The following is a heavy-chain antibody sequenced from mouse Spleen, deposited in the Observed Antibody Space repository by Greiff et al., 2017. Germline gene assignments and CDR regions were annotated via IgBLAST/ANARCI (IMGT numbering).Heavy chain of an antibody. CDR1: GFAFSSYD. Sequence: VQLKESGGGLVKPGGSLKLSCAASGFAFSSYDMSWVRQTPEKRLEWVATISSGGSYTYYPDSVKGRFTISRDNARNILYLQMSSLRSEDTAMYYCARGGIHFDYWGQGTTLTVSS. J-gene: IGHJ2*01. V-gene: IGHV5-9*02. CDR3: ARGGIHFDY. CDR2: ISSGGSYT.